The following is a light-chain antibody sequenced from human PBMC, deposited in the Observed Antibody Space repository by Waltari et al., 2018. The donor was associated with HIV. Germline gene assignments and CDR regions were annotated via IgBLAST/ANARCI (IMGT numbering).Light chain of an antibody. Sequence: EIVMAQSPATLSVSPGETATVSCRASQSVSSSLAWYQQKPGQAPRLLIYGASTRATGIAARFSVSGSGTDFTLTISSLQSEDFVVYYCQQYSNWPLTFGGGTKVEI. CDR2: GAS. CDR3: QQYSNWPLT. V-gene: IGKV3-15*01. J-gene: IGKJ4*01. CDR1: QSVSSS.